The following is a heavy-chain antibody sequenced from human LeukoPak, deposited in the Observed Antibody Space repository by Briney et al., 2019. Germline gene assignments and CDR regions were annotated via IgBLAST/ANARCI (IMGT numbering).Heavy chain of an antibody. CDR2: ITTGDGNT. Sequence: GGSLRLSCTASGFTFSSYTMTWVRQAPGKGLKWVYTITTGDGNTYYADSVKGRFTVSRDDSKNTLYLQMNSLRAEDTAVYYCAKDGGLWVSAHWGDSWGRGTLVTVSS. CDR3: AKDGGLWVSAHWGDS. CDR1: GFTFSSYT. J-gene: IGHJ4*02. V-gene: IGHV3-23*01. D-gene: IGHD7-27*01.